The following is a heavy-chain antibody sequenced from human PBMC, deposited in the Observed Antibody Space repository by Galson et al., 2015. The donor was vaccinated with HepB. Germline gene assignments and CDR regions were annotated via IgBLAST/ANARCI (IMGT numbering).Heavy chain of an antibody. J-gene: IGHJ3*02. D-gene: IGHD3-10*01. CDR3: ARQYPYATMVRGVMGAFDI. CDR2: IYYSGST. Sequence: WVRQAPGKGLEWIGSIYYSGSTYYNPSLKSRVTISVDTSKNQSSLKLSSVTAADTAVYYCARQYPYATMVRGVMGAFDIWGQGTMVTVSS. V-gene: IGHV4-39*01.